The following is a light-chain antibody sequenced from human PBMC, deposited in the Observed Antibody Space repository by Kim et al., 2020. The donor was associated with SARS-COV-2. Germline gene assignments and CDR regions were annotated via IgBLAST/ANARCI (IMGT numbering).Light chain of an antibody. J-gene: IGLJ3*02. CDR1: SGSIASNY. CDR2: EDN. CDR3: KSYDSSIVWV. V-gene: IGLV6-57*03. Sequence: NFMLTHPHSVSESPGKTVTISCTRSSGSIASNYVQWYQQRPGSAPTTVIYEDNQRPSGVPDRFSGSIDSSSNSASLTISGLKTEDEADYYCKSYDSSIVWVFGGGTKLTVL.